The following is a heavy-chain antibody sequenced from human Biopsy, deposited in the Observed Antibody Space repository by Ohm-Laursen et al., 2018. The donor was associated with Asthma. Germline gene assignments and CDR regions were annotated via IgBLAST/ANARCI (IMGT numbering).Heavy chain of an antibody. Sequence: SLRLSCTASGFAVSRDHMFWVRQAPGKGLEWVSVIYSGGTSHTADSVRGRFTISRDYSKNTLYLQMHSLRAEDTAVYLCARFVQAEEGVFWGQGTLVTVSS. V-gene: IGHV3-66*01. CDR2: IYSGGTS. J-gene: IGHJ4*02. CDR3: ARFVQAEEGVF. D-gene: IGHD3-10*02. CDR1: GFAVSRDH.